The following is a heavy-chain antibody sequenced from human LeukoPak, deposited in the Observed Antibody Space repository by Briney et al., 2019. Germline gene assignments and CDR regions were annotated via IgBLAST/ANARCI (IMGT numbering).Heavy chain of an antibody. J-gene: IGHJ1*01. CDR1: GGSITSTNY. CDR3: ARAPKTYYYDSSGSLAGFQH. D-gene: IGHD3-22*01. CDR2: VNLQGST. Sequence: PSETLSLTCGVSGGSITSTNYWTWVRQPPGKGLEWIVEVNLQGSTNYNPSLMGRVAISVDMSENHISLQLTSVTAADTAVYYCARAPKTYYYDSSGSLAGFQHWGQGTLVTVSS. V-gene: IGHV4-4*02.